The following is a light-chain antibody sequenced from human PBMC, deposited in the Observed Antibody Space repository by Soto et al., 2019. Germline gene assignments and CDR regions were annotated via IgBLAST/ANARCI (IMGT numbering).Light chain of an antibody. Sequence: EIVLTQSLATLSLSPGERATLSCRASQSVSSYLAWYQQKPGQAPRLLIYDTSNRATGIPARFSGSGSGTDFTLTSSRLEQEDFVEYCCQRYSDLPMTFGQGTRLEIK. V-gene: IGKV3-11*01. J-gene: IGKJ5*01. CDR1: QSVSSY. CDR2: DTS. CDR3: QRYSDLPMT.